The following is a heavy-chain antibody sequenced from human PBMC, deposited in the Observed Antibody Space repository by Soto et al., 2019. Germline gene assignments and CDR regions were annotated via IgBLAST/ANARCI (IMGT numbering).Heavy chain of an antibody. D-gene: IGHD3-22*01. Sequence: PSETLSLTCTVSGGSISSDDYYWSWIRQHPGKGLEWIGYIYYSGSTYYNPSLKSRVTISVDTSKNQFSLKLSSVTAADTAVYYCARSYYYDSSGYYHEAFDIWGQGTMVTVSS. V-gene: IGHV4-31*03. J-gene: IGHJ3*02. CDR3: ARSYYYDSSGYYHEAFDI. CDR2: IYYSGST. CDR1: GGSISSDDYY.